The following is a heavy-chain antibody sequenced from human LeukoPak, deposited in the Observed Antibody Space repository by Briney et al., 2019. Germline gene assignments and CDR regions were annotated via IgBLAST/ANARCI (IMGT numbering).Heavy chain of an antibody. Sequence: PSETLSLTCTVSGGSISSSSYYWGWIRQPPGKGLEWIGSIYYSGSTYYNPSLKSRVTISVDTSKNQFSLKLSSVTAADTAVYYCARRVAVAGTRGAFDIWGQGTMVTVSS. J-gene: IGHJ3*02. CDR2: IYYSGST. CDR3: ARRVAVAGTRGAFDI. D-gene: IGHD6-19*01. CDR1: GGSISSSSYY. V-gene: IGHV4-39*01.